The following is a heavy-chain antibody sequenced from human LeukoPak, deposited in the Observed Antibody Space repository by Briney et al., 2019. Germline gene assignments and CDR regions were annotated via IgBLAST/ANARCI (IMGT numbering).Heavy chain of an antibody. D-gene: IGHD4-17*01. CDR1: GYTSTGYY. V-gene: IGHV1-2*06. CDR2: INPNSGGT. CDR3: ARAMTTVTVNWFDP. Sequence: GASVKVSCKASGYTSTGYYIHWVRQAPGQGLEWMGRINPNSGGTNYAQKFQGRVTMTRDTSISTAYMELSRLISDDTAVYYCARAMTTVTVNWFDPWGQGTLVTVSS. J-gene: IGHJ5*02.